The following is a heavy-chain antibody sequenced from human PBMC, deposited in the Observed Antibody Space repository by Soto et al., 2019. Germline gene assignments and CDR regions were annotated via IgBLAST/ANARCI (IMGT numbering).Heavy chain of an antibody. J-gene: IGHJ4*02. CDR1: SGSISSSNW. D-gene: IGHD6-13*01. CDR3: AREPVSPIAAAASFDY. V-gene: IGHV4-4*02. CDR2: IYHSGST. Sequence: SETLSLTCAVSSGSISSSNWWSWVRQPPGKGLEWIGEIYHSGSTNYNPSLKSRVTISVDKSKNQFSLKLSSVTAADTAVYYCAREPVSPIAAAASFDYWGQGTLVTVSS.